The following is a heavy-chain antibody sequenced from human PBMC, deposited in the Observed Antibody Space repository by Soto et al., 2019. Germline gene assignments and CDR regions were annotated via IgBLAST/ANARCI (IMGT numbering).Heavy chain of an antibody. CDR2: IWYDGSNK. CDR1: GFTFSSYG. CDR3: ASYSSSWYYFDY. D-gene: IGHD6-13*01. J-gene: IGHJ4*02. V-gene: IGHV3-33*01. Sequence: GGSLRLSCASSGFTFSSYGMHLVRQAPGKGLEWVAVIWYDGSNKYYADSVKGRFTISRDNSKNTLYLQMNSLRAEDTAVYYCASYSSSWYYFDYWGQGTLVTVSS.